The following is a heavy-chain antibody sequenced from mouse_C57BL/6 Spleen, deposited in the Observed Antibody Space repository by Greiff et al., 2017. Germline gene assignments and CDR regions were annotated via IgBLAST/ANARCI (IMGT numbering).Heavy chain of an antibody. Sequence: DVQLVESGGGLVQPGGSLKLSCAASGFTFSDYYMYWVRQTPEKRLEWVAYISNGGGSTYYPDTVKGRFTISRDNAKNTLYLQMSRLKSEDTAMYYCASGYDYDDAMDYGGQGTSVTVSS. CDR1: GFTFSDYY. D-gene: IGHD2-4*01. CDR2: ISNGGGST. CDR3: ASGYDYDDAMDY. J-gene: IGHJ4*01. V-gene: IGHV5-12*01.